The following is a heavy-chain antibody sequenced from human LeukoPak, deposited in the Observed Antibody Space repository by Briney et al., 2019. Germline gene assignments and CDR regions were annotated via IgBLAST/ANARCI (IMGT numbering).Heavy chain of an antibody. J-gene: IGHJ1*01. Sequence: ASVKVSCKASGYTFTGYYMHWVRQAPGQGLEWMGWINPNSGGTNYAQKFQGRVTMTRDTSISTAYMELSRLRSDDTVVYYCARVGYYDSSGYYFQHWGQGTLVTVSS. D-gene: IGHD3-22*01. CDR3: ARVGYYDSSGYYFQH. CDR2: INPNSGGT. V-gene: IGHV1-2*02. CDR1: GYTFTGYY.